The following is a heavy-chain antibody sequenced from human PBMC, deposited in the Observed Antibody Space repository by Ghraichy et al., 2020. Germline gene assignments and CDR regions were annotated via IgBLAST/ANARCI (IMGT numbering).Heavy chain of an antibody. CDR1: GGSFSGYY. Sequence: SETLSLTCAVYGGSFSGYYWSWIRQPPGKGLEWIGEINHSGSTNYNPSLKSRVTISVDTSKNQFSLKLSSVTAADTAVYYCARRGLGGLAATRFDYWGQGTLVTVSS. J-gene: IGHJ4*02. D-gene: IGHD2-15*01. CDR2: INHSGST. CDR3: ARRGLGGLAATRFDY. V-gene: IGHV4-34*01.